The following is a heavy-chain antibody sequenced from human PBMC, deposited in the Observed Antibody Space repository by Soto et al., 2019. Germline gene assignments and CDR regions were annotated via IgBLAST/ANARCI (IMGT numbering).Heavy chain of an antibody. D-gene: IGHD3-3*01. CDR1: GFTFSSYG. CDR3: ARESGDLISIFGVVTPSGMDV. V-gene: IGHV3-33*01. J-gene: IGHJ6*02. CDR2: IGYDGSNK. Sequence: QVQLVESGGGVVQPGRSLRLSCAASGFTFSSYGMHWVRQAPGKGLEWVAVIGYDGSNKYYADSVKGRFTISRDNSKNTLYLQMNSLRAEDTAVYYCARESGDLISIFGVVTPSGMDVWGQGTTVTVSS.